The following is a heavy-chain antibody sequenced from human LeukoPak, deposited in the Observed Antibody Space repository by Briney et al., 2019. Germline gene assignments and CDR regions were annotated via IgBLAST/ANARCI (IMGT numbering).Heavy chain of an antibody. V-gene: IGHV4-59*02. CDR2: FLYSGTT. CDR3: ATLVYSGSRYHSDT. CDR1: NGAVKNYY. D-gene: IGHD1-20*01. Sequence: PSETLSLTCSVSNGAVKNYYWTWIRQPPGQGLEWIGNFLYSGTTTYRASLDSRLIISVDNSKNTVSLRLFSVTAADTAVYYCATLVYSGSRYHSDTWGQGTLVTVSS. J-gene: IGHJ5*02.